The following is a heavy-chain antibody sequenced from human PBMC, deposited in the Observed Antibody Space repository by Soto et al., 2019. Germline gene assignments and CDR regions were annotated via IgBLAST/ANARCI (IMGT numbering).Heavy chain of an antibody. Sequence: QVQLVQSGAEVKKPGSSVKVSCKASGGTFSSYAISWVRQAPGQGLEWMGGIIPISGTANYTQKCQGRVTITADESTSTAYMERSSLRSEDTAVYYCARTQGSSTSLEIYYYYYYGMDVWGQGTTVTVSS. CDR2: IIPISGTA. D-gene: IGHD2-2*01. J-gene: IGHJ6*02. CDR3: ARTQGSSTSLEIYYYYYYGMDV. V-gene: IGHV1-69*01. CDR1: GGTFSSYA.